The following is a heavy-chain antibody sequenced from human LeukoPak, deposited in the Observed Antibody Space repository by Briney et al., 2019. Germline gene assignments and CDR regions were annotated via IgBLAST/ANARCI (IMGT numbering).Heavy chain of an antibody. V-gene: IGHV3-53*01. Sequence: PGGSLRLSCAASGFTVSNNYMSWVRQAPGKGLEWVSVIYSGGSTYYADSVKGRFTISRDNAKNSLYLQMNSLRAEDTAVYYCARDPLPITMVRGVIGWFDPWGQGTLVTVSS. CDR2: IYSGGST. D-gene: IGHD3-10*01. CDR1: GFTVSNNY. J-gene: IGHJ5*02. CDR3: ARDPLPITMVRGVIGWFDP.